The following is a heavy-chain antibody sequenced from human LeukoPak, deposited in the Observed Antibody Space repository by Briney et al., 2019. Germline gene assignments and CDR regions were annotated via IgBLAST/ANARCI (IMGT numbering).Heavy chain of an antibody. J-gene: IGHJ6*03. D-gene: IGHD3-10*01. CDR3: AKRGHYYGSGSARGYYYYMDV. CDR2: ISSSSSTI. CDR1: GFTFSSYS. Sequence: GGSLRLSCAASGFTFSSYSMNWVRQAPGTGLEWVSYISSSSSTIYYADSVKGRFTISRDNAKNSLYLQMNSLRAEDTAVYYCAKRGHYYGSGSARGYYYYMDVWGKGTTVTVSS. V-gene: IGHV3-48*01.